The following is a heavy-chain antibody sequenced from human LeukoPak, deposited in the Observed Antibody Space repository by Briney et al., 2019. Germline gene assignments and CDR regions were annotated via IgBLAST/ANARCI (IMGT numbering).Heavy chain of an antibody. CDR3: AKDSAFYYIDV. CDR2: ISPSGGTT. CDR1: GIIFSNYG. J-gene: IGHJ6*03. Sequence: GGSLRLSCEASGIIFSNYGMNWVRQAPGKRLEWVSGISPSGGTTYYADSLKGRFSISRDNSKNTLYLQMNSLKGDDTAVYYCAKDSAFYYIDVWGKGTTVIISS. D-gene: IGHD3-10*01. V-gene: IGHV3-23*01.